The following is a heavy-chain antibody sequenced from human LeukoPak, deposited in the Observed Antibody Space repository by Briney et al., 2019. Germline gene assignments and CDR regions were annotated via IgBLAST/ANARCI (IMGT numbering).Heavy chain of an antibody. CDR3: ARVGQWLSYYFDY. D-gene: IGHD6-19*01. J-gene: IGHJ4*02. V-gene: IGHV3-66*01. CDR1: GFTVSTNY. CDR2: IYSGGST. Sequence: PGESLTLSCVVSGFTVSTNYMSWVRQAPGKGLEWVSLIYSGGSTYYADSVKGRFIISRDNSKNTLYLQMNSLRAEDAAVYYCARVGQWLSYYFDYWGQGTLVTVSS.